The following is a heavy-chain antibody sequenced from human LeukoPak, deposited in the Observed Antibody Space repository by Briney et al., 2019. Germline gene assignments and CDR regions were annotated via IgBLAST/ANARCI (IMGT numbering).Heavy chain of an antibody. Sequence: SVKVSCKASGGTFSSYAISWVRQAPGQGLEWMGGIIPIFGTANYAQKFQGRVTITADESTSTAYVELSSLRSEDTAVYYCARDSLRSSWYNYYYGMDVWGQGTTVTVSS. D-gene: IGHD6-13*01. CDR3: ARDSLRSSWYNYYYGMDV. CDR1: GGTFSSYA. CDR2: IIPIFGTA. V-gene: IGHV1-69*13. J-gene: IGHJ6*02.